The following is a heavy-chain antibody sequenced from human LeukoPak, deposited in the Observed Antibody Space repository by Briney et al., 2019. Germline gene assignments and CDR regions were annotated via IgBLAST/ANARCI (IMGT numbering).Heavy chain of an antibody. D-gene: IGHD3-10*01. V-gene: IGHV1-18*01. J-gene: IGHJ4*02. CDR2: ISAYNGNT. Sequence: ASVKVSCKASGGTFSSYAISWVRQAPGQGLEWMGWISAYNGNTNYAQKLQGRVTMTTDTSTSTAYMELRSLRSDDTAVYYCARDGFGDDNRDYWGQGTLVTVSS. CDR1: GGTFSSYA. CDR3: ARDGFGDDNRDY.